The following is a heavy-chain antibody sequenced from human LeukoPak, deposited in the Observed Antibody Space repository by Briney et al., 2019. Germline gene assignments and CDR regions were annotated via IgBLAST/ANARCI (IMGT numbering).Heavy chain of an antibody. CDR1: GGSFSGYY. D-gene: IGHD3-3*01. J-gene: IGHJ4*02. CDR2: INHSGST. CDR3: ASSLRSRKFDY. Sequence: PSETLSLTCAVYGGSFSGYYWSWIRQPPGKGLEWIGEINHSGSTNYNPSLKSRVTISVDTSKNQFSLKLSSVTAADTAVYYCASSLRSRKFDYWGQGTLVTVS. V-gene: IGHV4-34*01.